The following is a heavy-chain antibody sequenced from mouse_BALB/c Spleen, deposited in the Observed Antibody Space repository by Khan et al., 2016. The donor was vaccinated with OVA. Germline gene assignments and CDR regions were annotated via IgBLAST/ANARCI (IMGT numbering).Heavy chain of an antibody. CDR2: ISSLAYSI. Sequence: VQLKESGGGLVQPGGSRKLSCAASGFTFSDYGLAWVRQAPGKGPEWVAFISSLAYSIYYADTVTGRFTISRENAKNTLYLEMSSLRSEDTAMYYCARSWAMDYWGQGTSVTVSS. CDR3: ARSWAMDY. J-gene: IGHJ4*01. CDR1: GFTFSDYG. V-gene: IGHV5-15*02.